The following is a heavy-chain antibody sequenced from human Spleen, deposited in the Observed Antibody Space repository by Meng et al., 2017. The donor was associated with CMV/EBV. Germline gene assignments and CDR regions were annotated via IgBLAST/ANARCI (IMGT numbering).Heavy chain of an antibody. CDR3: ASLNAFDI. J-gene: IGHJ3*02. CDR1: GFTFSSYA. V-gene: IGHV3-23*01. D-gene: IGHD3-16*01. Sequence: GESLKISCAASGFTFSSYAMHWVRQAPGEGLVWLSAITASGGSTYYADSVKGRFTISRDNSKNTLYLQMNSLRAEDTAVYYCASLNAFDIWGQGTRVTVSS. CDR2: ITASGGST.